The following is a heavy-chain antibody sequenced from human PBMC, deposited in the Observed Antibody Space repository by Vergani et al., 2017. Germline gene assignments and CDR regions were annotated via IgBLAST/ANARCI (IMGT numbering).Heavy chain of an antibody. J-gene: IGHJ4*02. CDR2: ISPIFGTA. Sequence: QVQLVQSGAEVKKPGSSVTVSCKASGGTFSSYAISWVRPAPGQGLEWMGGISPIFGTANYAQKFQSIVTITADESTSTAYMELSSLSSEDTAVYYCARSSGYYYVPRNWGQGTLVTVSA. CDR3: ARSSGYYYVPRN. CDR1: GGTFSSYA. D-gene: IGHD3-22*01. V-gene: IGHV1-69*01.